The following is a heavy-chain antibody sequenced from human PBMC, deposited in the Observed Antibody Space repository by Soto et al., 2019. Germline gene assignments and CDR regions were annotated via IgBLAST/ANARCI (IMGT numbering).Heavy chain of an antibody. CDR1: GGSISSGGYS. CDR2: IYHSGST. Sequence: SETLSLTCGVSGGSISSGGYSWSWIRQPPGKGLEWIGYIYHSGSTYYNPSLKSRVTMSVDRSKNQFSLKLSSVTAADTAVYYCARVPDRWGQGTLVTVSS. D-gene: IGHD2-2*01. J-gene: IGHJ5*02. V-gene: IGHV4-30-2*01. CDR3: ARVPDR.